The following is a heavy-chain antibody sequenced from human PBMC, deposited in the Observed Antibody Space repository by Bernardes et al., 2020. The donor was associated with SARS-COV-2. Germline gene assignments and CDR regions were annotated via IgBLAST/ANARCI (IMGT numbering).Heavy chain of an antibody. V-gene: IGHV3-30*18. CDR3: AKDVVYCSSTSCHIGDYYYYGMDV. Sequence: GGSLRLSCAASGFTFSSYGMHWVRQAPGKGLEWVAVISYDGSNKYYADSVKGRFTISRDNSKNTLYLQMNSLRAEDTAVYYCAKDVVYCSSTSCHIGDYYYYGMDVWGQGTTVTVSS. CDR2: ISYDGSNK. D-gene: IGHD2-2*02. CDR1: GFTFSSYG. J-gene: IGHJ6*02.